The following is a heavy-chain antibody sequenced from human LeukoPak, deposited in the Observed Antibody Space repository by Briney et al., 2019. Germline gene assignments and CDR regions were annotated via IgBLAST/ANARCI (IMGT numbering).Heavy chain of an antibody. CDR3: ARQAYYDILTGYYMGDWFDP. CDR1: GYSISRGYY. J-gene: IGHJ5*02. D-gene: IGHD3-9*01. V-gene: IGHV4-38-2*01. Sequence: SETLSLTCAVSGYSISRGYYWGWIRQPPGKGLEWIGSIYHSGSTYYNPSLKSRVTISVDTSKNQFSLKLSSVTAADTAVYYCARQAYYDILTGYYMGDWFDPWGQGTLVTVSS. CDR2: IYHSGST.